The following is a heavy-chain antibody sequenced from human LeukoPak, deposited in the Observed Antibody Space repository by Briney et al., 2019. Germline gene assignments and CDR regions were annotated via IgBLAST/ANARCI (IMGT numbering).Heavy chain of an antibody. Sequence: GESLKISCQASGYSFTTYWIGWVRQMPGKGLEWMGIIYPGDSHSRYSPSFQGQVTLSADKSISTAYLQWSSLKASDTAVYYCARSDVYYDILTGPPGRAFDIWGQGTMVSVSS. J-gene: IGHJ3*02. D-gene: IGHD3-9*01. CDR1: GYSFTTYW. V-gene: IGHV5-51*01. CDR3: ARSDVYYDILTGPPGRAFDI. CDR2: IYPGDSHS.